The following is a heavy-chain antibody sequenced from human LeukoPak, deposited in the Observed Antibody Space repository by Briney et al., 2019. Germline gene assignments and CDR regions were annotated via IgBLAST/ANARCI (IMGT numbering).Heavy chain of an antibody. V-gene: IGHV3-7*03. CDR2: IKQDGSEK. CDR1: GFTFSSYW. D-gene: IGHD3-22*01. Sequence: PGGSLRLSCAASGFTFSSYWMSWVRQAPGKGLERVAIIKQDGSEKYYVDSVKGRFTISRDNAKNSLYLQMNSLRAEDTAVYYCAKYQTYYYDSSGYYEYFQHWGQGTLVTVSS. CDR3: AKYQTYYYDSSGYYEYFQH. J-gene: IGHJ1*01.